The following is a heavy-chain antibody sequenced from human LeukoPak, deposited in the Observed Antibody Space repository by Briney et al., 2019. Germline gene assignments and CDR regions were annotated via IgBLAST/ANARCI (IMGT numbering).Heavy chain of an antibody. J-gene: IGHJ3*02. V-gene: IGHV3-23*01. CDR2: ISGSDGST. Sequence: PGGSLRLSCAASGFTFSSYSMNWVRQAPGKGLEWVSTISGSDGSTYYADSVKGRFTISRDSSKNTLYLEMNSLRAEDTAVYYCAKHSSGWYYDAFDIWGQGTMLTVSS. CDR1: GFTFSSYS. CDR3: AKHSSGWYYDAFDI. D-gene: IGHD6-19*01.